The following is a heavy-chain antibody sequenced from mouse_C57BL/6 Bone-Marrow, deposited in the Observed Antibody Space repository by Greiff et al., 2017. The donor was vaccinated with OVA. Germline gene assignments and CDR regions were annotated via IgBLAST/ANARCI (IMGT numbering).Heavy chain of an antibody. CDR2: IDPENGDT. Sequence: EVKLQESGAELVRPGASVKLSCTASGFNIKDDYMHWVKQRPEQGLEWIGWIDPENGDTEYASKFQGKATITADTSSNTAYLQLSSLTSEDTAVYYCTTPYYYGSRQAWFAYWGQGTLVTVSA. J-gene: IGHJ3*01. CDR3: TTPYYYGSRQAWFAY. CDR1: GFNIKDDY. D-gene: IGHD1-1*01. V-gene: IGHV14-4*01.